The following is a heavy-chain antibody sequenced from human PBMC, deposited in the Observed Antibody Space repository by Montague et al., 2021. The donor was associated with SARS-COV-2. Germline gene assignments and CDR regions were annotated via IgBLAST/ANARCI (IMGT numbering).Heavy chain of an antibody. CDR2: IKEDGGQK. D-gene: IGHD2-2*01. J-gene: IGHJ4*02. CDR1: GFTFSNYW. CDR3: ARDPNCGSTSCYYHY. V-gene: IGHV3-7*01. Sequence: SLRLSCAASGFTFSNYWMSWVRQAPGKGLEWVANIKEDGGQKYYVDSVKGRFTISRDNAKNSLYLQMNSLRAEDTAVYYCARDPNCGSTSCYYHYWGQGTLVTGSS.